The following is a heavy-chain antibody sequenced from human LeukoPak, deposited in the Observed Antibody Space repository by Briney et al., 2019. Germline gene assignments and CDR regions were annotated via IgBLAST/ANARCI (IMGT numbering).Heavy chain of an antibody. J-gene: IGHJ4*02. CDR1: GGSLSSYY. Sequence: PETLSLTCIVSGGSLSSYYWSWIRPPAGKGLEWIGRIYTSGSTNYNPSLNSRATISLDTTKNQFSLKLRSVTAADTDVYYCARGVAGILFDYWGQGTLVTVSS. CDR3: ARGVAGILFDY. D-gene: IGHD6-19*01. V-gene: IGHV4-4*07. CDR2: IYTSGST.